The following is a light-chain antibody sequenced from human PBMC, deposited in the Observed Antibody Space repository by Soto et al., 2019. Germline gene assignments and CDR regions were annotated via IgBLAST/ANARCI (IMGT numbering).Light chain of an antibody. Sequence: DIQMTQSPSTLSASVGDRVTITCRASQSISSWLAWYQQKQGKAPKLLIYDASSLESGVPSRFSGSGSGTEFTLTISSLQPDDFATYYCQQYNSWTFGQGTKVDI. J-gene: IGKJ1*01. V-gene: IGKV1-5*01. CDR3: QQYNSWT. CDR2: DAS. CDR1: QSISSW.